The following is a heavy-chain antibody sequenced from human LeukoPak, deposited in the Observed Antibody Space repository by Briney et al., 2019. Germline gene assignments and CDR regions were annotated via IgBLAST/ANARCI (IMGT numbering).Heavy chain of an antibody. D-gene: IGHD3-10*01. CDR3: AKGSGSYKGIDY. J-gene: IGHJ4*02. V-gene: IGHV3-30-3*01. CDR1: GFTFSPYA. Sequence: GGSLRLSCAASGFTFSPYAMHWVRQAPGKGLEWVAVISYDGSNKYYADSVKGRFTISRDNSKNTLYLQMNSLGAEDTALYYCAKGSGSYKGIDYWGQGTLVTVSS. CDR2: ISYDGSNK.